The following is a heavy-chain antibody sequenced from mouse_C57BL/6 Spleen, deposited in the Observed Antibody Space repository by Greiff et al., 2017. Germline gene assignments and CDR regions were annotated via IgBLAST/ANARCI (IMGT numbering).Heavy chain of an antibody. J-gene: IGHJ4*01. V-gene: IGHV1-82*01. CDR3: AREGYGQGAMDY. CDR2: IYPGDGDT. D-gene: IGHD2-10*02. Sequence: VQLLQSGPELVKPGASVKISCKASGFAFSSSWMTWVKQRPGKGLEWIGRIYPGDGDTNYNGKFKGKVTLTAGKSSSTAYMQLSSLTSEDSAVYFCAREGYGQGAMDYWGQGTSVTVSS. CDR1: GFAFSSSW.